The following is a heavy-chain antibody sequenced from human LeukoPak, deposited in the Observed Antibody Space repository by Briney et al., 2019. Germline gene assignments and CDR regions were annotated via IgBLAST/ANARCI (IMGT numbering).Heavy chain of an antibody. CDR1: GYTFTSYG. CDR2: ISAYNGNT. Sequence: ASVKVSCKASGYTFTSYGISWVRQAPGQGLEWMGWISAYNGNTNYAQKLQGRVTMTTDTSTSTAYMELRSLRSDDTAVYYCARESGGDYDTAFDIWGQGTMVTVSS. D-gene: IGHD4-17*01. V-gene: IGHV1-18*01. J-gene: IGHJ3*02. CDR3: ARESGGDYDTAFDI.